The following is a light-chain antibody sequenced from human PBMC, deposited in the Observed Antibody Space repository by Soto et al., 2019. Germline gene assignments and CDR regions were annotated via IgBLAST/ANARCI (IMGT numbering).Light chain of an antibody. J-gene: IGKJ1*01. CDR3: QQYNNWPMWT. CDR1: QSITRN. CDR2: GAS. V-gene: IGKV3-15*01. Sequence: EIVMTQSPATLSVSPGERATLSCRASQSITRNLAWYQQSPGQAPRLLIYGASTRATGIPARFSGSGSGTEFTLTINSLQSEDFAGYYCQQYNNWPMWTFGQGTKVDI.